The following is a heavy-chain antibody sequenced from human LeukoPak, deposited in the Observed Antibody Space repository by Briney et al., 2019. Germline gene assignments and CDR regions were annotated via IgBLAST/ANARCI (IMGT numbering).Heavy chain of an antibody. CDR1: GFTFSSYA. Sequence: GGSLRLSCAASGFTFSSYAMHWVRQAPGKGLEWVAVISYDGSNKYYADSVKGRFTISRDNSKNTLYLQMNSLRAEDTAVYYCARDFHYSTLDYWGQGILVTVTS. CDR2: ISYDGSNK. CDR3: ARDFHYSTLDY. J-gene: IGHJ4*02. V-gene: IGHV3-30-3*01. D-gene: IGHD6-13*01.